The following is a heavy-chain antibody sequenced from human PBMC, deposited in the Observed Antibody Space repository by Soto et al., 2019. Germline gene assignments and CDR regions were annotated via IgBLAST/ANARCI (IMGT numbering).Heavy chain of an antibody. V-gene: IGHV3-72*01. D-gene: IGHD2-2*01. CDR2: IRNRAGGHTV. J-gene: IGHJ4*02. CDR3: VRRAITSTPYFFDY. CDR1: GFTFSDHY. Sequence: GGSLRLSCVASGFTFSDHYMDWVRQAPERGLEWVGRIRNRAGGHTVEYATSVKGRFTISRDDSNDSLYLQMNSLTVEDTAVYFCVRRAITSTPYFFDYWGQGALVTVSS.